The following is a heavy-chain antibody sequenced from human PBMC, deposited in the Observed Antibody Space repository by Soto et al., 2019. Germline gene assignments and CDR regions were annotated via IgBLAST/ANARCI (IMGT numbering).Heavy chain of an antibody. CDR3: ARGVHYYDSSGYYIYDWFDP. V-gene: IGHV4-30-4*01. D-gene: IGHD3-22*01. CDR2: IYYSGST. CDR1: GGSISSGDYY. Sequence: SETLSLTCTVSGGSISSGDYYWSWIRQPPGKGLEWIGYIYYSGSTYYNPSLKSRVTISVDTSKNQFSLKLSSVTAADTAVYYCARGVHYYDSSGYYIYDWFDPWGQGTLVTVSS. J-gene: IGHJ5*02.